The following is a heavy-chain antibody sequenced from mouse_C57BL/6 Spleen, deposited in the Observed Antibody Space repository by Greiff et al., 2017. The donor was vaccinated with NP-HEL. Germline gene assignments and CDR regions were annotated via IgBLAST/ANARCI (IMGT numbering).Heavy chain of an antibody. V-gene: IGHV1-69*01. D-gene: IGHD1-1*01. CDR1: GYTFTSYW. CDR3: ARREILYYGPRYYFDY. J-gene: IGHJ2*01. CDR2: IDPSDSYT. Sequence: QVQLQQPGAELVMPGASVKLSCKASGYTFTSYWMHWVKQRPGQGLEWIGEIDPSDSYTTYNQKFKGKSTLTVDKSSSTAYMQLSSLTSEDSAVYYCARREILYYGPRYYFDYWGQGTTLTVSS.